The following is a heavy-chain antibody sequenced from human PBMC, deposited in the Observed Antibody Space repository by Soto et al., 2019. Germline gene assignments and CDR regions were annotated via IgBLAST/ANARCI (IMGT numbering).Heavy chain of an antibody. Sequence: NPSATLSLTCAVSGGSISSGGYSWSWIRQPPGKGLEWIGYIYHSGSTYYNPSLKSRVTISVDRSKNQFSLKLSSVTAADTAVYYCSRDVSGYSSSFNWFDPWGQGTLVTVSS. J-gene: IGHJ5*02. D-gene: IGHD6-13*01. CDR1: GGSISSGGYS. CDR2: IYHSGST. V-gene: IGHV4-30-2*01. CDR3: SRDVSGYSSSFNWFDP.